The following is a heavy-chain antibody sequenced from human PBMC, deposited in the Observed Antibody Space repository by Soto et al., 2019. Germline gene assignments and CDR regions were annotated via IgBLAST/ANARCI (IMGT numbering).Heavy chain of an antibody. V-gene: IGHV3-48*02. CDR1: GFTFSSYS. CDR2: ISSSSSTI. CDR3: ARDTREGYLWY. D-gene: IGHD3-10*01. Sequence: EVQLVESGGGLVQPGGSLRLSCAASGFTFSSYSMNWVRQAPGKGLEWVSYISSSSSTIYYADSVKGRFTISRDNAKNSQYLQMNSLRDEDTAVYYCARDTREGYLWYWGQGTLVTVAS. J-gene: IGHJ4*02.